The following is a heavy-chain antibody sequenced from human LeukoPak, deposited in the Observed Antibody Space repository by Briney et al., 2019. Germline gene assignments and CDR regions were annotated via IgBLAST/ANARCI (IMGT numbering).Heavy chain of an antibody. CDR1: GDSVSSNSAA. D-gene: IGHD2-2*01. J-gene: IGHJ4*02. Sequence: SQTLSLTCAISGDSVSSNSAAWNWIRQSPSRGLEWLGRTYYRSKWYNDYAVSVKSRITINPDTSKNQFSLQLNSVTPEDTAVYYCARAFVAAADQGYYFDYWGQGTLVTVSS. V-gene: IGHV6-1*01. CDR3: ARAFVAAADQGYYFDY. CDR2: TYYRSKWYN.